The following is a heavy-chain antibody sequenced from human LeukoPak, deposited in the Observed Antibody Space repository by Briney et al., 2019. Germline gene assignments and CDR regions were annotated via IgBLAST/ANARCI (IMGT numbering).Heavy chain of an antibody. CDR2: ITPKSGDT. CDR3: ARVRLADERAWAY. J-gene: IGHJ4*02. Sequence: ASVKVSCKASGYTFSDFYIHWVRQAPGQGLEYVGWITPKSGDTYSPQRFQGRVTMTRDASISTAYMELSGLRSDDTAVYFCARVRLADERAWAYWGQGTLVTVSS. V-gene: IGHV1-2*02. D-gene: IGHD3-3*02. CDR1: GYTFSDFY.